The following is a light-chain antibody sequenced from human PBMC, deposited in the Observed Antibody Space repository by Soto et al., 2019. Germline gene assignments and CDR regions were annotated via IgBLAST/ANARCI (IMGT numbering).Light chain of an antibody. Sequence: QSVLTQPPSVSGAPGQRGTISCTGSSSNIGAGYDVHWYQQLPATAPKLLISGNSNRPSGVPDRFSGSKSGTSASLAITGLQAEDEADYYCQSYDSSGVVFGGGTKVTVL. CDR3: QSYDSSGVV. J-gene: IGLJ2*01. CDR1: SSNIGAGYD. CDR2: GNS. V-gene: IGLV1-40*01.